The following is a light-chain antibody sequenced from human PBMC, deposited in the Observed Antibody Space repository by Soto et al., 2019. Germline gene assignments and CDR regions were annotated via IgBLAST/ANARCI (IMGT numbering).Light chain of an antibody. CDR2: DVS. J-gene: IGLJ1*01. Sequence: QSALTQPASVSGSPGQSITISCIGTSSDVGAYNYVSWYRHHPGKAPKLMIYDVSNRPSGVSSRVSGSKSGNTASLAISGLQAEDEADYYCSLFTTSSTLVFGIGTKLTAL. CDR3: SLFTTSSTLV. V-gene: IGLV2-14*03. CDR1: SSDVGAYNY.